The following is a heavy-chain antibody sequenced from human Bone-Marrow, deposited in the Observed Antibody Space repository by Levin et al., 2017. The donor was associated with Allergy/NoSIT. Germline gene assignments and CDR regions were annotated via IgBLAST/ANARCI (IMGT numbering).Heavy chain of an antibody. CDR1: GFTFSSYS. Sequence: SCAASGFTFSSYSMNWVRQAPGKGLEWVSSISSSSSYIYYADSVKGRFTISRDNAKNSLYLQMNSLRAEDTAVYYCARALPSGWNRHFDYWGQGTLVTVSS. CDR2: ISSSSSYI. CDR3: ARALPSGWNRHFDY. D-gene: IGHD6-19*01. J-gene: IGHJ4*02. V-gene: IGHV3-21*01.